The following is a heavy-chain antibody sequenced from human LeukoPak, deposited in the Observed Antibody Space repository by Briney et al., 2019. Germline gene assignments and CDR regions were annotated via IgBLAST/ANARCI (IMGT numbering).Heavy chain of an antibody. J-gene: IGHJ4*02. Sequence: PSETLSLTCNVSGDSITNGDYYWTRIRQSPGEGLEWLGYIYHSGSTLYLPSLESRLSLSVDTSKNQFSLTLTSVTAADSAVFYCARGVRGRKWYYFDSWGRGTLVTVSS. V-gene: IGHV4-30-4*01. CDR1: GDSITNGDYY. CDR2: IYHSGST. D-gene: IGHD2-15*01. CDR3: ARGVRGRKWYYFDS.